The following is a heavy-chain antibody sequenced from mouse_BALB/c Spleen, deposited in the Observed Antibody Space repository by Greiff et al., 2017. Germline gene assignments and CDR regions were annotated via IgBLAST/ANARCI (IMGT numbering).Heavy chain of an antibody. J-gene: IGHJ4*01. CDR1: GYSITSDYA. Sequence: EVQLQESGPGLVKPSQSLSLTCTVTGYSITSDYAWNWIRQFPGNKLEWMGYISYSGSTSYNPSLKSRISITRDTSKNQFFLQLNSVTTEDTATYYCARHHYGNLYAMDYWGQGTSVTVSS. CDR3: ARHHYGNLYAMDY. CDR2: ISYSGST. V-gene: IGHV3-2*02. D-gene: IGHD2-1*01.